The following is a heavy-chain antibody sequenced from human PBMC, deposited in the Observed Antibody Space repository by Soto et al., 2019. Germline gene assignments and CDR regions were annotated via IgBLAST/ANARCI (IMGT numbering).Heavy chain of an antibody. Sequence: GGSLRLSCSASGFTFSSYAMHWVRQAPGKGLEYVSAISSNGGSTYYTDSVKGRFTISRDNSKNTLYLQMSSLRAEDTAVYYCVKGPPYDYVWGSYPDYWGQGTLVTVSS. CDR2: ISSNGGST. V-gene: IGHV3-64D*08. D-gene: IGHD3-16*02. J-gene: IGHJ4*02. CDR3: VKGPPYDYVWGSYPDY. CDR1: GFTFSSYA.